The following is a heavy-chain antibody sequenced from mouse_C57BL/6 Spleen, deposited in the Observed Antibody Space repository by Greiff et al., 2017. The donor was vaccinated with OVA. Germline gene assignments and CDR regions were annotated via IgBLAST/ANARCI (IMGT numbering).Heavy chain of an antibody. Sequence: VHLVESGAELAKPGASVKLSCKASGYTFTSYWMHWVKQRPGQGLEWIGYINPSSGYTKYNQKFKDKATLTADKSSSTAYMQLSSLTYEDSAVYYCARLLTVVAHAGDYWGQGTSVTVSS. J-gene: IGHJ4*01. CDR2: INPSSGYT. CDR1: GYTFTSYW. V-gene: IGHV1-7*01. D-gene: IGHD1-1*01. CDR3: ARLLTVVAHAGDY.